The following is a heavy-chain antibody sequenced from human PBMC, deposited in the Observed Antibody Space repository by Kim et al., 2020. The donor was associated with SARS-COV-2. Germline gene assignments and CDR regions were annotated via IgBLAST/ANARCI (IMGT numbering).Heavy chain of an antibody. V-gene: IGHV5-51*01. J-gene: IGHJ3*02. CDR3: TRRIVGATIAFAI. CDR1: GYSFTSYW. D-gene: IGHD1-26*01. Sequence: GESLKISCKGSGYSFTSYWIGWVRQMPGKGLEWMWIIYPGDSDTIYSPSFQGQVTISADKSISTAYLQWSSLKASDTAMYYCTRRIVGATIAFAIWGQGTMVTVSS. CDR2: IYPGDSDT.